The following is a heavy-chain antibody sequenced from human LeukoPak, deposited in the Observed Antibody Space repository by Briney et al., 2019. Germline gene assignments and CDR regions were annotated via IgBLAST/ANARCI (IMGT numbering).Heavy chain of an antibody. CDR2: ISSSSSYI. Sequence: GGSLRLSCAASGFTFSSYSVNWVRQAPGKGLEWVSSISSSSSYIYYADSVKGRFTISRDNAKNSLYLQMNSLRAEDTAVYYCASLSYDSSGYLHYWGQGTLVTVSS. CDR1: GFTFSSYS. J-gene: IGHJ4*02. D-gene: IGHD3-22*01. CDR3: ASLSYDSSGYLHY. V-gene: IGHV3-21*01.